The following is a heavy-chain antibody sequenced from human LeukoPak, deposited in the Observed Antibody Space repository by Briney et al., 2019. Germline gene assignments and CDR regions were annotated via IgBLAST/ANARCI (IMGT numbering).Heavy chain of an antibody. CDR1: GGTFSKAA. Sequence: SVKVSCKASGGTFSKAAITWVRQAPGQGLEWMGRSIPMIGIGSYAQHFQGRITVSADKSTNTAYMELTSLRSEDTAAYYCALTRYTNMWSDTSYFYMDVWGKGTSVIVSS. CDR3: ALTRYTNMWSDTSYFYMDV. J-gene: IGHJ6*03. CDR2: SIPMIGIG. V-gene: IGHV1-69*04. D-gene: IGHD2-21*01.